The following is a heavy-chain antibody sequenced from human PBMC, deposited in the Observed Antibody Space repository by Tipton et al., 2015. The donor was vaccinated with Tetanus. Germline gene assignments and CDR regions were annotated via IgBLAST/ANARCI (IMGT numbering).Heavy chain of an antibody. CDR2: FYYGGST. CDR3: ARDIYSNTGAFYI. Sequence: TLSLTCTVSGVSISNSSHYWGWIRQSPGKGLEWIGSFYYGGSTYYNPSLESRVTISVDTSKNEFSLKLTSVTAADTSLYFCARDIYSNTGAFYIWGQGTMVTVSS. CDR1: GVSISNSSHY. V-gene: IGHV4-39*02. J-gene: IGHJ3*02. D-gene: IGHD1-14*01.